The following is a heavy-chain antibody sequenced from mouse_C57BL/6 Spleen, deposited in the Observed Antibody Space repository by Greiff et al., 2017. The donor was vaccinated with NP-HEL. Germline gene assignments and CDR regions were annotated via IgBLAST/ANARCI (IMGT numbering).Heavy chain of an antibody. Sequence: QVQLQQSGAELVKPGASVKLSCKASGYTFTSYWMHWVKQRPGRGLEWIGRIDPNSGGTKYNEKFKSKATLTVDKPSSTAYMQLSSLTSEDSAVYYCARGGYGSSPYAMDYWGQGTSVTVSS. CDR1: GYTFTSYW. D-gene: IGHD1-1*01. CDR3: ARGGYGSSPYAMDY. V-gene: IGHV1-72*01. J-gene: IGHJ4*01. CDR2: IDPNSGGT.